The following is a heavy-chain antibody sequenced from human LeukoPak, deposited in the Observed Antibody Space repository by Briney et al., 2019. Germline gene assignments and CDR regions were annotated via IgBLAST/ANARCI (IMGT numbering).Heavy chain of an antibody. V-gene: IGHV4-30-2*01. CDR2: IYHSGST. Sequence: SQTLSLTCAVSGGSISSGGYSWSWIRQPPGKGLEWIGYIYHSGSTYYNPSLKSRVTISVDRSKTQFSLKLSSVTAADTAVYYCARGNPYSYGYNYWGQGTLVTVSS. CDR3: ARGNPYSYGYNY. CDR1: GGSISSGGYS. D-gene: IGHD5-18*01. J-gene: IGHJ4*02.